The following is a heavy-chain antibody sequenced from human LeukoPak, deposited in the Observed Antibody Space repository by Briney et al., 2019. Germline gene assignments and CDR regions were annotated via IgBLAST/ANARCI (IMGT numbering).Heavy chain of an antibody. Sequence: ASVKVSCKGSGYTFTSYGISWVRQAPGQGLEWMGWISAYNGNTNYAQKLQGRVTMTTDTSASTAYMELRSLRSDDTAVYYCARETNHYDFWSGHRGDFDYWGQGTLVTVSS. CDR3: ARETNHYDFWSGHRGDFDY. CDR1: GYTFTSYG. D-gene: IGHD3-3*01. CDR2: ISAYNGNT. V-gene: IGHV1-18*01. J-gene: IGHJ4*02.